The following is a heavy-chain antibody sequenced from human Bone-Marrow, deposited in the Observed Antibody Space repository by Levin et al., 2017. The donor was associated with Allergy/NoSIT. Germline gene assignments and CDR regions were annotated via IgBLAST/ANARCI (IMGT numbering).Heavy chain of an antibody. V-gene: IGHV1-18*01. Sequence: ASVKVSCKASGYTFRNYGISWVRQAPGQGLEWVGWISPYNGKTSHAQKFQDRVTMTTDTVTSTAYMDLRSLRPDDTAVYYCARDQGYSGYLLDWGQGTLVTVSS. CDR1: GYTFRNYG. CDR2: ISPYNGKT. CDR3: ARDQGYSGYLLD. J-gene: IGHJ4*02. D-gene: IGHD5-12*01.